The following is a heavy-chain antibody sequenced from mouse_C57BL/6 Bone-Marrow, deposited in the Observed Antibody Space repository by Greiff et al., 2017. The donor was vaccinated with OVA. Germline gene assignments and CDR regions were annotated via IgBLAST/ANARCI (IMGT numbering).Heavy chain of an antibody. CDR1: GYTFTDYY. V-gene: IGHV1-26*01. Sequence: EVQLQQSGPELVKPGASVKISCKASGYTFTDYYMNWVKQSHGKSLEWIGDINPNNGGTSYNQKFKGKATLTVDKSSSTAYMELRSLTSEDSAVYYCARLIFDPLDYWGQGTTLTVSS. J-gene: IGHJ2*01. CDR2: INPNNGGT. CDR3: ARLIFDPLDY.